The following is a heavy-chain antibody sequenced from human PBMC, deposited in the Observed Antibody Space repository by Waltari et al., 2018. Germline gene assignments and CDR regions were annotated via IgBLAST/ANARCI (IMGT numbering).Heavy chain of an antibody. V-gene: IGHV1-69*13. Sequence: QVQLVQSGAEVKKPGSSVKVSCKASGGTFSSYAISWVRQAPGQGLEWMGRSIPIFGTANYAQKFQGRVTITADKSTSTAYMELSSLRSEDTAVYYCASGTGLLRFLESGAPPSTGPWGQGTLVTVSS. CDR2: SIPIFGTA. D-gene: IGHD3-3*01. J-gene: IGHJ5*02. CDR3: ASGTGLLRFLESGAPPSTGP. CDR1: GGTFSSYA.